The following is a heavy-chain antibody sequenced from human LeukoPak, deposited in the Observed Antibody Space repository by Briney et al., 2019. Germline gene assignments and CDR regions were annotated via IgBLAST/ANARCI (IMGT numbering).Heavy chain of an antibody. V-gene: IGHV4-34*01. D-gene: IGHD5-18*01. CDR3: ARGPKNRGYSYKNWFDP. Sequence: SETLSLTCAVYGGSFSGYYWSWIRRPPGKGLEWIGEINHSGSTNYNPSLKSRVTISVDMSKNQFSLKLSSVTAADTAVYYCARGPKNRGYSYKNWFDPWGQGTLVTVSS. J-gene: IGHJ5*02. CDR2: INHSGST. CDR1: GGSFSGYY.